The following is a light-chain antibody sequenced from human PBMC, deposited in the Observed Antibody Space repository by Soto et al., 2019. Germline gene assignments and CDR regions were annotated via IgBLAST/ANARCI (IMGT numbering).Light chain of an antibody. CDR2: GAT. V-gene: IGKV1-39*01. Sequence: DIQMTHSPSSLSASVGDTVTISCRASQSIRAYLNWYQHKPGKAPKLLIYGATSLHSGVPSRFSGSGSGTDFSLTISSLQPEDFATYYCQQTFSVTPLTFGGGTKVDIK. J-gene: IGKJ4*01. CDR1: QSIRAY. CDR3: QQTFSVTPLT.